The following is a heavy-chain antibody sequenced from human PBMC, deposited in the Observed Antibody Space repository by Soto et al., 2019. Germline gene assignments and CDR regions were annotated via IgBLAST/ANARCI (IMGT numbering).Heavy chain of an antibody. CDR3: ARAGRGVVVPCGMDV. CDR2: INSDGSST. Sequence: EVQLVESGGGLVQPGGSLRLSCAVSGFTFSSYWMHWVRQGPGKGLVWVSRINSDGSSTSYADSVKGRFTISRDNAKNTRYLQMNSLRAEDTAVYYCARAGRGVVVPCGMDVWGQGTTVTVSS. V-gene: IGHV3-74*01. D-gene: IGHD2-2*01. J-gene: IGHJ6*02. CDR1: GFTFSSYW.